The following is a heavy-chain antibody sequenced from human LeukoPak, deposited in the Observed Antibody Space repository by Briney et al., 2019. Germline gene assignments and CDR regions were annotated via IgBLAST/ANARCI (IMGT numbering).Heavy chain of an antibody. CDR1: GFTFSSYE. CDR3: ARARLDSSSSEYYYYMDV. J-gene: IGHJ6*03. V-gene: IGHV3-48*03. CDR2: ISSSGSTI. D-gene: IGHD6-6*01. Sequence: GGSLRLSCAASGFTFSSYEMNWVRQAPGKGLEWVSYISSSGSTIYYADSVKGRLTISRDNAKNSLYLQMTILRAEDTAVYYCARARLDSSSSEYYYYMDVWGKGTTVTVSS.